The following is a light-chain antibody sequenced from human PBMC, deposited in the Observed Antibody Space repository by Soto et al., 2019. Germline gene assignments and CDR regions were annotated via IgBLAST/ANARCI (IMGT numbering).Light chain of an antibody. Sequence: QSALTQPPSASGSPGQSVTISCTGTSSDVGGYNSVSLYQQHPGTAPKLKIYEVSKRPSGVPDRFSGSKSGNTASLTVKGFHSEDVAEYYCASYAGNHICDGIFGTGTKLTVL. J-gene: IGLJ1*01. V-gene: IGLV2-8*01. CDR3: ASYAGNHICDGI. CDR1: SSDVGGYNS. CDR2: EVS.